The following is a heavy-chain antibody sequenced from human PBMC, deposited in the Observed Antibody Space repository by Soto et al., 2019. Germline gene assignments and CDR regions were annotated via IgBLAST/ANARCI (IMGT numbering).Heavy chain of an antibody. CDR2: IPYDGSNK. CDR3: AKDLAEPPNCNDPLEPDY. Sequence: GGSLRLSCAASGFTFSSYGMHWVRQAPGKGLEWVAVIPYDGSNKYYADSVKGRFTISRDNSKNTLYLQMNSLRAEDTAVYYCAKDLAEPPNCNDPLEPDYWGQGTLVTVSS. V-gene: IGHV3-30*18. D-gene: IGHD1-20*01. CDR1: GFTFSSYG. J-gene: IGHJ4*01.